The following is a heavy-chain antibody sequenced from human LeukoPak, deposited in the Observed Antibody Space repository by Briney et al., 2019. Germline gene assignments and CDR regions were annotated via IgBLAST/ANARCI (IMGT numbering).Heavy chain of an antibody. V-gene: IGHV1-69*04. CDR2: IIPILGIA. D-gene: IGHD2-2*02. CDR1: GGTFSSYT. CDR3: ARDCRSSTSCYSFDY. J-gene: IGHJ4*02. Sequence: RASVKVSCKASGGTFSSYTISWVRQAPGQGLEWMGRIIPILGIANYEQKFQGRVTITADKSTSTAYMELSSLRSEDTAVYYCARDCRSSTSCYSFDYWGQGTLVTVSS.